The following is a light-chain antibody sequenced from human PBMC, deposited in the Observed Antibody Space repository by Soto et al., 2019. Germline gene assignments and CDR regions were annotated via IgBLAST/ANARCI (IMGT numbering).Light chain of an antibody. J-gene: IGKJ1*01. Sequence: EIVITQYPATLSVSPGERATLSCRASQSVSSNITWYQQKPGQAPRLLIYGASIRATDIPDRFSGSGSVTDYTLTISSLQSEVFAVYYCQQQNNSPPPCAQGT. CDR2: GAS. CDR1: QSVSSN. CDR3: QQQNNSPPP. V-gene: IGKV3-15*01.